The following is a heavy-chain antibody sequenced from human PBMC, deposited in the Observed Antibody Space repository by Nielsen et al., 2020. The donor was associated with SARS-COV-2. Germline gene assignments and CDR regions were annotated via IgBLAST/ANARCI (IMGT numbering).Heavy chain of an antibody. CDR2: ISGRSTSL. V-gene: IGHV3-23*01. J-gene: IGHJ4*02. D-gene: IGHD3-22*01. CDR1: GFTFSSYA. Sequence: GGSLRLSCASSGFTFSSYAMSWVRQAPGKGLEWVSSISGRSTSLYYADSVRGRFTISRDDSKNTLYLQMNSLRAEDTAVYYCATGDYYDSSGYYDLDYWGQGTLVTVSS. CDR3: ATGDYYDSSGYYDLDY.